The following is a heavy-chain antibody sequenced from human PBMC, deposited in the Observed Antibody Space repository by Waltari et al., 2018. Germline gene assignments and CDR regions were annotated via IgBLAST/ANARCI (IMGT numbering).Heavy chain of an antibody. CDR1: VFTFNNAW. D-gene: IGHD6-13*01. CDR3: TTDKSAAPGDY. Sequence: EIYLVESGGSLVRPGGSLRLSCAVSVFTFNNAWMNWVRQAPGKRLEWVGLIRSKTDGGTTEYAAPVKGRFTISTDDSKNTLYLQMNSLKTEDTAVYYCTTDKSAAPGDYWGQGTLVTVSS. CDR2: IRSKTDGGTT. J-gene: IGHJ4*02. V-gene: IGHV3-15*07.